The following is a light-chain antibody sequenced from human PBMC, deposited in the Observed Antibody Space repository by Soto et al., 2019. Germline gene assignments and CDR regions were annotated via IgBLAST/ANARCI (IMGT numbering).Light chain of an antibody. J-gene: IGLJ2*01. Sequence: QSALTQPASVSGSPGQSIAISFTGTSSDVVTYKYVSWYQQHPGKAPKLMIYEVSIRPSGVSDRFSGSKSGNTASLTISGLRPEDEAYYYCCSYAGSTTRVVFGGGTQLTVL. CDR3: CSYAGSTTRVV. CDR1: SSDVVTYKY. CDR2: EVS. V-gene: IGLV2-14*01.